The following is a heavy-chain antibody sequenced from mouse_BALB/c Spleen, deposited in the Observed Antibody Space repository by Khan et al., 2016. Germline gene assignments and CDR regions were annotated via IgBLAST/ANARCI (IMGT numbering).Heavy chain of an antibody. J-gene: IGHJ4*01. CDR1: GYTFTNYG. Sequence: QMQLVQSGPELMKPGETVKISCKASGYTFTNYGMNWVKQAPGKGLKWMGWINTYTGEPTYADDFKGRFAFSLETSAIHAYLQINNFKKEGMATKFCAKRMGDLSAMDNWGQGTSVTVSS. D-gene: IGHD2-13*01. CDR3: AKRMGDLSAMDN. CDR2: INTYTGEP. V-gene: IGHV9-1*02.